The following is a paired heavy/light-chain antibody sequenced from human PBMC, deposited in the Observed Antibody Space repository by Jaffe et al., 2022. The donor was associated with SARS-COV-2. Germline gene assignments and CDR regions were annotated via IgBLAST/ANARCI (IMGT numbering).Heavy chain of an antibody. CDR2: IFHNGTT. J-gene: IGHJ1*01. D-gene: IGHD3-3*01. CDR1: GGSISTTNW. CDR3: ARDSRLRRDFQH. V-gene: IGHV4-4*02. Sequence: QVQLQESGPGLVKPSGTLSLTCAVSGGSISTTNWWSWVRQPPGKGLEWIGEIFHNGTTNSNPSLKSRVTISVDKSNNQFSLRLSSVTAADTAMYYCARDSRLRRDFQHWGQGTLVTVSS.
Light chain of an antibody. Sequence: QSVLTQPPSVSGAPGQRVTISCTGSSSNIGAGYDVHWYRQAPGTAPKLLIYLNSNRPSGVPERLSGSKSGISASLAITGLQAEDEADYYCQSYDSSLSAWVFGGGTKLTVL. CDR3: QSYDSSLSAWV. CDR2: LNS. J-gene: IGLJ3*02. V-gene: IGLV1-40*01. CDR1: SSNIGAGYD.